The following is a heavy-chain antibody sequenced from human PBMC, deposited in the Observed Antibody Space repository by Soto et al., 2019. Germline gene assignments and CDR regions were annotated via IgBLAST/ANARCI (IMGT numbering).Heavy chain of an antibody. CDR1: GGSISSYY. J-gene: IGHJ5*02. Sequence: PSETLSLTCTVSGGSISSYYWSWIRQPPGKGLEWIGYIYYSGSTYYNPSLKSRVTISVDTSKNQFSLKLSSVTAADTAVYYCARACPDYYGSGSYYPTERHPFDPWGQGTLVTVS. D-gene: IGHD3-10*01. CDR2: IYYSGST. CDR3: ARACPDYYGSGSYYPTERHPFDP. V-gene: IGHV4-59*12.